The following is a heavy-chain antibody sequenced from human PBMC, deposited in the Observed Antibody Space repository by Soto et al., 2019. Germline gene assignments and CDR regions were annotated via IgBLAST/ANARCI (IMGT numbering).Heavy chain of an antibody. CDR1: GFTFSSYA. CDR2: ISGSGGST. D-gene: IGHD2-2*01. CDR3: ALSSTSHHKEGADYYYYYYMDV. Sequence: GGSLRLSCAASGFTFSSYAMSWVRQAPGKGLEWVSAISGSGGSTYYADSVKGRFTISRDNSKNTLYLQMNSLRAEDTAVYYCALSSTSHHKEGADYYYYYYMDVWGKGTTVTVSS. V-gene: IGHV3-23*01. J-gene: IGHJ6*03.